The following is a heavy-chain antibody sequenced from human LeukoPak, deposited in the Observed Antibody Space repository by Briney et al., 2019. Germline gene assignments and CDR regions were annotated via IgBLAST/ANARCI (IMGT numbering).Heavy chain of an antibody. J-gene: IGHJ6*03. CDR3: ARGDIVVVPAAITPENYYYYYMDV. V-gene: IGHV1-69*05. Sequence: ASVKVSCKASGGTFSSYAISWVRQAPGQGLERMGGIIPIFGTANYAQKFQGRVTITTDESTSTAYMELSSLRSEDTAVYYCARGDIVVVPAAITPENYYYYYMDVWGKGTTVTVSS. CDR2: IIPIFGTA. D-gene: IGHD2-2*02. CDR1: GGTFSSYA.